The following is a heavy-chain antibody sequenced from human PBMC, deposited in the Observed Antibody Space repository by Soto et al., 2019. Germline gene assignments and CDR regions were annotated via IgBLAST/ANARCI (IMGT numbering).Heavy chain of an antibody. Sequence: LAXTCTVSGCAFTSGSYAWSWIRQTPGTGLDWIWYVYHTGRTSYNPSLKSRVSISMDTSKNQFSLNLDSVPAADPAVYFCGRGFADFAPWGRGPLFPFSS. D-gene: IGHD3-3*01. J-gene: IGHJ5*02. CDR1: GCAFTSGSYA. V-gene: IGHV4-61*01. CDR3: GRGFADFAP. CDR2: VYHTGRT.